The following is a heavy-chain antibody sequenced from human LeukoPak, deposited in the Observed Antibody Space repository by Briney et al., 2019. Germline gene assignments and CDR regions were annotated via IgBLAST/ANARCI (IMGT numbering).Heavy chain of an antibody. D-gene: IGHD2-2*01. Sequence: GGSLRLSCTVSGFTVSSNYMSWVRRAPGKGLKWVSVIYSGGSTYYADSVKGRFTITRDNSKNTLYLQMNSLRAEDTAVYYCARESWEVPALDYYYYYYMDVWGKGTTVTISS. CDR1: GFTVSSNY. V-gene: IGHV3-66*01. CDR3: ARESWEVPALDYYYYYYMDV. CDR2: IYSGGST. J-gene: IGHJ6*03.